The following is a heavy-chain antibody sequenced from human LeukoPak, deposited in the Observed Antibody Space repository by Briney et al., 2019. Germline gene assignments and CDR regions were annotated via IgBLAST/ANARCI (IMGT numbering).Heavy chain of an antibody. CDR2: ISGRWGST. V-gene: IGHV3-23*01. CDR1: GFTLSSCA. Sequence: GGSLRLSCAASGFTLSSCAMSWVRQAPGKGLEGVSAISGRWGSTYYADSVEGGFTISRDNSKNTLYLQMNRLRAEDTDVYYCAKHLRTGSYYSDAFDIWRQGTMVTVSS. J-gene: IGHJ3*02. D-gene: IGHD3-10*01. CDR3: AKHLRTGSYYSDAFDI.